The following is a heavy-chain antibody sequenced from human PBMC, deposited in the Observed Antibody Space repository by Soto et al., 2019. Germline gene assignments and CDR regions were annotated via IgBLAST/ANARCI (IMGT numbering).Heavy chain of an antibody. V-gene: IGHV4-38-2*02. J-gene: IGHJ6*02. D-gene: IGHD2-2*01. Sequence: SETLSLTCAVSGYSISSGYYWGWIRQPPGKGLEWIGSIYHSGSTYYNPSLKSRVTISVDTSKNQLSLKLSSVTAADTAVYYCARDAIVVVPAATGVGYYYYGMDVWGQGTTVTVSS. CDR2: IYHSGST. CDR3: ARDAIVVVPAATGVGYYYYGMDV. CDR1: GYSISSGYY.